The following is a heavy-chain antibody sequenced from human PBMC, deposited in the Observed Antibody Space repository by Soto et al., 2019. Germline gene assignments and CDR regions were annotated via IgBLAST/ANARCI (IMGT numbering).Heavy chain of an antibody. CDR3: AKETRSRAVTATRVNGMDV. J-gene: IGHJ6*02. D-gene: IGHD2-21*02. CDR1: GFSFSDFG. Sequence: PGGSLRLSCAPSGFSFSDFGTHWVRQAPGKGLEWVAAISHDGSNQYYGDSVKGRFSISRDHSNNRLYLQMNNLKVEDSAIYYCAKETRSRAVTATRVNGMDVWGQGTTVTVSS. CDR2: ISHDGSNQ. V-gene: IGHV3-30*18.